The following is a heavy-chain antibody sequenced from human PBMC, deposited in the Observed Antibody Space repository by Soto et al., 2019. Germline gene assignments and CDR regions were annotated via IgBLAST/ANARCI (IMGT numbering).Heavy chain of an antibody. CDR2: IYHSGST. CDR1: GGSMSSSNW. J-gene: IGHJ4*02. V-gene: IGHV4-4*02. Sequence: SETLSLTCAVSGGSMSSSNWWSWVSQPPGKGLEWIGEIYHSGSTNYNPSLKSRVTISVDKSKNQFSLKLSSVTAADTAVYYCARKNWNGPYYFDYWGQGTLVTVSS. D-gene: IGHD1-1*01. CDR3: ARKNWNGPYYFDY.